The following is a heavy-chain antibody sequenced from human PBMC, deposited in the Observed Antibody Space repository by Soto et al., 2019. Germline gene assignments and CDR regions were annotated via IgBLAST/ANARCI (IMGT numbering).Heavy chain of an antibody. J-gene: IGHJ5*02. Sequence: QVQLQESGPGLVRPSETLSLTCTVSGVSIDNFFWSWIRQPPGKGLEWIGYVSQGGTAAYMAEGAPTVSIPSFGSQPPFHLAWPKTNFSLRLPFVPAPDTPVNYCGGIGGGITVSSKPLGEWFDPWGQGTLVTVSS. D-gene: IGHD3-16*01. CDR3: GGIGGGITVSSKPLGEWFDP. CDR2: VSQGGTA. V-gene: IGHV4-59*01. CDR1: GVSIDNFF.